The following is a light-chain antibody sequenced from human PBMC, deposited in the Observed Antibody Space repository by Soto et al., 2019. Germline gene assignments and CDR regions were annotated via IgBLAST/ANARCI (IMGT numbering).Light chain of an antibody. CDR1: RPGDGNY. J-gene: IGKJ4*01. CDR2: NTS. V-gene: IGKV3-20*01. CDR3: QQYSTSPLT. Sequence: PGDRDTLSCKSSRPGDGNYLAWYHQKPGQPPRLLIHNTSTRAPGIPDRFSASGAGTDFTLTISRLEPEDSAVYYCQQYSTSPLTFGGGTKVDIK.